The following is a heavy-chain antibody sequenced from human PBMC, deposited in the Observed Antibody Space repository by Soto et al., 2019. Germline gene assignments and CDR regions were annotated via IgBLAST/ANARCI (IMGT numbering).Heavy chain of an antibody. CDR3: AKEAVEAERVPIPGDS. D-gene: IGHD6-19*01. Sequence: EVHLLESGGGLVQPGRSLRLSCTASGFTFSNYAMTWVRQAPGKGLEWVSGISGSGKMAYYADSVRGRFTISRDNSKNTLYLRMDNLRAEDTAVYHCAKEAVEAERVPIPGDSWGQGTLVTVSS. V-gene: IGHV3-23*01. J-gene: IGHJ4*02. CDR2: ISGSGKMA. CDR1: GFTFSNYA.